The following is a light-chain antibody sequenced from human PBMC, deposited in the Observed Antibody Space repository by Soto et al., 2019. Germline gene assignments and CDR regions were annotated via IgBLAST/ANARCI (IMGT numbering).Light chain of an antibody. Sequence: EIVLTQSPATLSLSPGERATLSCRASESISTFLAWYQQKPGQAPRLLIYGASSRATGIPARFSGSGSGADFSLTNSSLEPEDFAGYYCQQRSTWPPYTFGQGTKLEIK. CDR2: GAS. J-gene: IGKJ2*01. V-gene: IGKV3-11*01. CDR1: ESISTF. CDR3: QQRSTWPPYT.